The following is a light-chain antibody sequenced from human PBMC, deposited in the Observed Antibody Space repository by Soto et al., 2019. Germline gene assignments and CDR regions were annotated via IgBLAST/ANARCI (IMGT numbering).Light chain of an antibody. V-gene: IGLV2-8*01. J-gene: IGLJ2*01. Sequence: QSVLTQPPSASGSPGQSVAISCSGTSSDVGGYNYVSWYQQHPGKAPKLMIYDVNKRPSGVPDHFSGSKSGNTASLTVSGLQAEDEADYYCISYAGSNNPAFGGGTKLNVL. CDR3: ISYAGSNNPA. CDR1: SSDVGGYNY. CDR2: DVN.